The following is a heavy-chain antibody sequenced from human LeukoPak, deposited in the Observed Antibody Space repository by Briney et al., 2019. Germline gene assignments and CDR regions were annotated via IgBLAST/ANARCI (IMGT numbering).Heavy chain of an antibody. V-gene: IGHV5-51*01. CDR2: IYPGDYET. J-gene: IGHJ4*02. D-gene: IGHD2-21*02. CDR3: AIPPGYCGNDCSFDH. Sequence: GESLKISCEGSGYSLSNYWIGWVRQMPGKGLEWMGIIYPGDYETRYSPSFQGLVTISADKSISPAYLQWSSLKASDTAMYYCAIPPGYCGNDCSFDHWGQGTLVTVSS. CDR1: GYSLSNYW.